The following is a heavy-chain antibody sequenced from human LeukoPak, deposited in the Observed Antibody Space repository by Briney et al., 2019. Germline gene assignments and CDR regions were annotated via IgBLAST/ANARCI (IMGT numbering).Heavy chain of an antibody. Sequence: GGSLRLSCAASGFTFSSYSMNWVRQAPGKGLEWVSSISSSSSCIYYADSVKGRFTISRDNAKNSLYLQMNSLRAEDTAVYYCARDTCSGGSCYYYYGMDVWGQGTTVTVSS. CDR2: ISSSSSCI. V-gene: IGHV3-21*01. D-gene: IGHD2-15*01. J-gene: IGHJ6*02. CDR3: ARDTCSGGSCYYYYGMDV. CDR1: GFTFSSYS.